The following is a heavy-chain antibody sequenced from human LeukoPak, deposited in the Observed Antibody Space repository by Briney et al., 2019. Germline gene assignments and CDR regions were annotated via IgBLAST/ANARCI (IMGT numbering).Heavy chain of an antibody. CDR2: IYYSGST. V-gene: IGHV4-59*01. CDR1: GGSISSYY. CDR3: ARARVVAAFLRDAFDI. D-gene: IGHD2-15*01. Sequence: SETLSLTCTVSGGSISSYYWSWVRQPPGKGLEWIGYIYYSGSTNYNPSLKSRVTISVDTSNNQFSLKLSAVTAADTAVYYCARARVVAAFLRDAFDIWGQGTMVTVSS. J-gene: IGHJ3*02.